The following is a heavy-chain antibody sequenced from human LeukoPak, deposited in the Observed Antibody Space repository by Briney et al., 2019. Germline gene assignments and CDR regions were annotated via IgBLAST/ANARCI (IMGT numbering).Heavy chain of an antibody. D-gene: IGHD6-13*01. CDR1: GYTFSSYG. Sequence: ASVKVSFTASGYTFSSYGISWVRQAPGQGLEWMGWITSYNGNTKYAQQLQGRVTMTTDTSTGTAYMELRSLRSDDTAVYYCARAGAAAGTPFDYWGQGTLVTVSS. CDR2: ITSYNGNT. V-gene: IGHV1-18*01. CDR3: ARAGAAAGTPFDY. J-gene: IGHJ4*02.